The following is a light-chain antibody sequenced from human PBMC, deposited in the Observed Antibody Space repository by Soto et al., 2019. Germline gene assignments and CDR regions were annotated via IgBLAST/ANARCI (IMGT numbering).Light chain of an antibody. CDR3: SSYTDSSNYV. CDR1: SSDLAIYNY. Sequence: QSALTQPASVCGSPGQSTTICCTGTSSDLAIYNYVSWYQQQPGKAPKLMIYQVTNRPSGVSNRFSGSRSGNTASLTISGLQAEDEADYYCSSYTDSSNYVFGTGTKVTVL. CDR2: QVT. V-gene: IGLV2-14*01. J-gene: IGLJ1*01.